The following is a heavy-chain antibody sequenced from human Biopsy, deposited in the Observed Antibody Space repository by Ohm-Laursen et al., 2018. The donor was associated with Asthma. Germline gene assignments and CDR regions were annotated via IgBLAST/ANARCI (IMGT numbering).Heavy chain of an antibody. CDR2: TNAGNGNT. J-gene: IGHJ4*02. CDR3: ARSSHINWGGYFDY. CDR1: GGTFSSYA. Sequence: GASVKVSCKTSGGTFSSYAISWVRQAPGQGLEWVGWTNAGNGNTKYSQKFQGRVSITRDTSASTAYMELSSLRSEDTAVYYCARSSHINWGGYFDYWGQGTLVTVSS. D-gene: IGHD7-27*01. V-gene: IGHV1-3*01.